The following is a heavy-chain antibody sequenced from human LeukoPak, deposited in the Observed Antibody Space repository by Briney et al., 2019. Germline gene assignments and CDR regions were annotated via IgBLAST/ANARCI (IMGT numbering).Heavy chain of an antibody. D-gene: IGHD3-9*01. CDR2: ISAYNGNT. CDR3: ARELRYFDWLLPDPNAFDI. J-gene: IGHJ3*02. V-gene: IGHV1-18*01. CDR1: GYTFTSYG. Sequence: GASVKVSCQASGYTFTSYGISWVRQAPGQGLEWMGWISAYNGNTNYAQKLQGRVTMTTDTSTSTAYMELRSLRSDDTAVYYCARELRYFDWLLPDPNAFDIWGQGTMVTVSS.